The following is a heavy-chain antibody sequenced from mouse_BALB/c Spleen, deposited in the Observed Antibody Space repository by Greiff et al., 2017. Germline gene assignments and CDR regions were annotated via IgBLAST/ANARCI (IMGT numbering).Heavy chain of an antibody. Sequence: EVKVEESGGGLVKPGGSLKLSCAASGFTFSSYAMSWVRQTPEKRLEWVATISSGGSYTYYPDSVKGRFTISRDNAKNTLYLQMSSLKSEDTAMYYCARHDGEMDAMDYWGQGTSVTVSS. V-gene: IGHV5-6*03. CDR2: ISSGGSYT. D-gene: IGHD2-3*01. J-gene: IGHJ4*01. CDR1: GFTFSSYA. CDR3: ARHDGEMDAMDY.